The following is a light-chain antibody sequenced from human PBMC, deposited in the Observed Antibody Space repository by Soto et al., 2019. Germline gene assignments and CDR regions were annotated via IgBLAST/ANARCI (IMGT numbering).Light chain of an antibody. J-gene: IGKJ5*01. Sequence: EIVLTPSPSPLALSPRGRATLSRRASQSVSSNLAWYQQKPGQAPRLLIYGASTRATGIPARFSGSGSGTEFSLTISSLQSEDFAVYFCQQYNNWPPITFGQGTRLEIK. CDR3: QQYNNWPPIT. CDR1: QSVSSN. V-gene: IGKV3-15*01. CDR2: GAS.